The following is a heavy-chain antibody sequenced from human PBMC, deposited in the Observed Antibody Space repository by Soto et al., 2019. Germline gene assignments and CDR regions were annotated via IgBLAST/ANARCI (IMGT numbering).Heavy chain of an antibody. J-gene: IGHJ6*02. Sequence: QVQLVQSGAEVKKTGASVKVSCKASGYTFIGYYIHWVRQAPGQGLGWMGWINPNSGGTNYAQRFQGWVNMTRDRSISTAYMELSRLKSVDTAVYDCARVGGGLASLGYYGMDVWGQGTTVTVSS. CDR3: ARVGGGLASLGYYGMDV. D-gene: IGHD3-10*01. CDR2: INPNSGGT. V-gene: IGHV1-2*04. CDR1: GYTFIGYY.